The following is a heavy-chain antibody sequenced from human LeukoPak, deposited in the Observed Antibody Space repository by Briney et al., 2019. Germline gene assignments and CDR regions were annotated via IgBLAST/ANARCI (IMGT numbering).Heavy chain of an antibody. CDR3: ARDGEGYAD. V-gene: IGHV3-7*01. CDR2: IKGDGSED. J-gene: IGHJ4*02. CDR1: GFTFSNNW. Sequence: PGGSLRLSCVASGFTFSNNWMSWVRQVPGKRLEWVANIKGDGSEDYYVGSVKGRFTISRDNAKNSRYLQMNSLRDEDTAVYYCARDGEGYADWGQGALVTVSS. D-gene: IGHD5-12*01.